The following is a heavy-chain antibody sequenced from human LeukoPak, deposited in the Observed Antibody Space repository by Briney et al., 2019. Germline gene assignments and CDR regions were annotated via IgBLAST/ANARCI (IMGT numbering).Heavy chain of an antibody. CDR2: ISSSSYI. CDR1: GFRLSNYN. J-gene: IGHJ4*02. V-gene: IGHV3-69-1*01. Sequence: GGSLRLSCAASGFRLSNYNMNWVRQAPGKGLEWVSSISSSSYIYYADSVKGRFTISRDNAKNSLYLQMNSLRAEDTAVYYCARLGYCSGGSCYSADYWGQGTLVTVSS. D-gene: IGHD2-15*01. CDR3: ARLGYCSGGSCYSADY.